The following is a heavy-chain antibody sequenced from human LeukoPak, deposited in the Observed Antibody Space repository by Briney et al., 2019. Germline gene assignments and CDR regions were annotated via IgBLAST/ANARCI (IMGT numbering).Heavy chain of an antibody. D-gene: IGHD6-19*01. J-gene: IGHJ4*02. CDR2: ISAYNGNS. Sequence: ASVKVSCKASGYTFTSYGISWVRQAPGRGLEWMGWISAYNGNSNYAQILQDRVTMTTDTSTSTAFMELKSLRSDDTAVYYCARDGPRYSSGTDYWGQGTLVTASS. CDR3: ARDGPRYSSGTDY. CDR1: GYTFTSYG. V-gene: IGHV1-18*01.